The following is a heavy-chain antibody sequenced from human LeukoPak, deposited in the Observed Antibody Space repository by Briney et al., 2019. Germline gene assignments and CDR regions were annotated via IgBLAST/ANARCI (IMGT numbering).Heavy chain of an antibody. CDR1: GFTFSSYS. Sequence: GGSLRLSCAASGFTFSSYSMNWVRQAPGKGLEWVSSISSSSSYIYYADSVKGRFTISRDNAKNSLYLQMNSLRAEDTAVYYCARDPTAASTYYFDYWGQGPWSPSPQ. J-gene: IGHJ4*02. CDR3: ARDPTAASTYYFDY. V-gene: IGHV3-21*01. D-gene: IGHD2-2*01. CDR2: ISSSSSYI.